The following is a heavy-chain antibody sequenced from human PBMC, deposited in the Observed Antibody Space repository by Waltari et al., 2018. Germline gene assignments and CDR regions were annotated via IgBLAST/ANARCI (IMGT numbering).Heavy chain of an antibody. J-gene: IGHJ3*02. CDR1: GGSISSSSYY. CDR2: IYYSGST. CDR3: ARDFRGRIIAARLGAFDI. V-gene: IGHV4-39*07. Sequence: QVQLQESGPGLVKPSETLSLTCTVSGGSISSSSYYWGWIRQPPGKGLEWIGSIYYSGSTYYNPSLKSRVTISVDTSKNQFSLKLSSVTAADTAVYYCARDFRGRIIAARLGAFDIWGQGTMVTVSS. D-gene: IGHD6-6*01.